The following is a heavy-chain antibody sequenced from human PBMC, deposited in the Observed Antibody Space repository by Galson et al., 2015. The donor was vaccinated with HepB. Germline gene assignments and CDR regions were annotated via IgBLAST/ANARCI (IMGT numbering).Heavy chain of an antibody. CDR1: EFTFSNYA. V-gene: IGHV3-30*03. CDR2: ISNDGSKK. CDR3: VSGPPRVAMDYYYYGMDV. Sequence: SLRLSCAASEFTFSNYAFHWVRQAPGKALEWVAHISNDGSKKSYGDFVKGRFTISRDDSKNTVYLQMNSLRVEDSSLYYCVSGPPRVAMDYYYYGMDVWGPGTTVTVSS. D-gene: IGHD6-25*01. J-gene: IGHJ6*01.